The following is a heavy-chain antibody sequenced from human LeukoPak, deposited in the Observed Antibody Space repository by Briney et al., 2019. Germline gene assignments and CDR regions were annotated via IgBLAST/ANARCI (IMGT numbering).Heavy chain of an antibody. CDR1: GFTFSGSA. J-gene: IGHJ4*02. Sequence: PGGSLRLSCAASGFTFSGSAMHWVRQAPGKGLEWVSSISSSSSYIYYADLVKGRFTISRDNAKNSLYLQMNSLRAEDTAVYYCATDIVVVPAARPFDYWGQGTLVTVSS. V-gene: IGHV3-21*01. CDR3: ATDIVVVPAARPFDY. D-gene: IGHD2-2*01. CDR2: ISSSSSYI.